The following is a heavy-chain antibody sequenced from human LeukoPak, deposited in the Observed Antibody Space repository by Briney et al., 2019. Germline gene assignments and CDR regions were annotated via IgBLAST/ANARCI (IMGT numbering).Heavy chain of an antibody. CDR2: MNLKSGYT. V-gene: IGHV1-8*03. CDR1: GFTFTTYD. CDR3: GRVAGSIDY. Sequence: ASVKVSCKASGFTFTTYDINWVRQATGQGLEWMGWMNLKSGYTGYAQKFQGRVTITRDTSTSTVYMELSRLRSDDTAVYYCGRVAGSIDYWGQGTLVTVSS. J-gene: IGHJ4*02. D-gene: IGHD1-26*01.